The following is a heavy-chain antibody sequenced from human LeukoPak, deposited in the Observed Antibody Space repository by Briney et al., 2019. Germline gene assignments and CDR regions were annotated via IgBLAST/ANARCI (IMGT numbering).Heavy chain of an antibody. Sequence: GASVKVSCKASGYTFTSYDFNWVRQATGQRPEWMGWMSPNSGGTKYAQKFQGRVTMTRDTSIATAYMELSRLRSDDTAVYYCTRETLNWFDPWGQGTLVTVSS. CDR1: GYTFTSYD. J-gene: IGHJ5*02. CDR2: MSPNSGGT. CDR3: TRETLNWFDP. V-gene: IGHV1-2*02.